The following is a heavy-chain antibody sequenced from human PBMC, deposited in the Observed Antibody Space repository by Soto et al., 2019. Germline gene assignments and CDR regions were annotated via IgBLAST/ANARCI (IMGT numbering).Heavy chain of an antibody. CDR3: ARDNGRPQLGGNYYYITDV. CDR2: IIPLFRTP. CDR1: GGTFSSYA. Sequence: QVQLVQSGAEVKEPGSSVKVSCQASGGTFSSYALSWVRQAPGQGLEWMGGIIPLFRTPDYAQKFQGRVTITADESTSTASMELSSLRSEDTAIYYCARDNGRPQLGGNYYYITDVWGQGTTITVSS. D-gene: IGHD3-3*02. V-gene: IGHV1-69*12. J-gene: IGHJ6*02.